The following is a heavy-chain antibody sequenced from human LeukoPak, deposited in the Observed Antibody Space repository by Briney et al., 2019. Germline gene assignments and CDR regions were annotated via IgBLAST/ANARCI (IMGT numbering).Heavy chain of an antibody. Sequence: ASVKVSCKASGYTFTSYGISWVRQAPGQGLEWMGWISGYNGNTNYAQKLQGRVTMTTDTSTSIAYMDLRSLRSDDTAVYYCARDPGYVSFDYWGQGTLVTVSS. CDR1: GYTFTSYG. CDR2: ISGYNGNT. J-gene: IGHJ4*02. D-gene: IGHD1-1*01. V-gene: IGHV1-18*01. CDR3: ARDPGYVSFDY.